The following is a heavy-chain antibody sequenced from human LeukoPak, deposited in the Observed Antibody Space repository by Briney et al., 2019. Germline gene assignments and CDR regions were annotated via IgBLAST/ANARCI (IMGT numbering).Heavy chain of an antibody. CDR3: ARSTVTNQNWFDP. Sequence: WVRPPPGKGLEWIGYIYYSGSTYCNPSLKSRVTISVDTSKNQCSLKLSSVTVADTAGYYCARSTVTNQNWFDPWGQGTLVTVSS. J-gene: IGHJ5*02. V-gene: IGHV4-30-4*08. D-gene: IGHD4-17*01. CDR2: IYYSGST.